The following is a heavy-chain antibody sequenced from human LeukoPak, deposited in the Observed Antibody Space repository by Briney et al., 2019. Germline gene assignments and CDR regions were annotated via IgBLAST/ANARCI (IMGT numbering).Heavy chain of an antibody. J-gene: IGHJ3*02. Sequence: PGGSLRLSCAASGFTFSSYAMHWIRQSPGKGLEWIGSMSYSGSTYYNPSLKGRVTISIDTSKNQFSLKLSSVTAADTAVYYCAKSNGYGLVDIWGQGTMVTVSS. D-gene: IGHD3-10*01. CDR1: GFTFSSYA. V-gene: IGHV4-59*04. CDR3: AKSNGYGLVDI. CDR2: MSYSGST.